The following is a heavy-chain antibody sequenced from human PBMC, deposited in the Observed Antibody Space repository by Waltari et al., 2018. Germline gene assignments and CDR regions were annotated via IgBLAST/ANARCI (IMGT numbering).Heavy chain of an antibody. J-gene: IGHJ3*01. CDR1: GGSVATHGHY. D-gene: IGHD3-16*01. V-gene: IGHV4-39*01. CDR3: ATYVGASIGTAAFDV. Sequence: QLHLQESGPGVVQPSDTLSLTCSVSGGSVATHGHYLGWIRQPPGMGLELTATISYRGATYTNPSLKSRVTISVDTFKNQFSLKLSSVTAEDTAVYYCATYVGASIGTAAFDVWGQGTMVTVSS. CDR2: ISYRGAT.